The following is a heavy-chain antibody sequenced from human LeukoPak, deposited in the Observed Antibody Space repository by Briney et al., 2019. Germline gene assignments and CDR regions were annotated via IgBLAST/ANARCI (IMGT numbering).Heavy chain of an antibody. CDR3: AKTLKYYYDSSGGGAFDI. Sequence: SETLSLTCTVSGGSISSYYWSWIRQPPGKGLEWIGYIYYSGSTNYNPSLKSRVTISVDTSKNQFSLKLSSVTAADTAVYYCAKTLKYYYDSSGGGAFDIWGQGTMVTVSS. CDR2: IYYSGST. CDR1: GGSISSYY. V-gene: IGHV4-59*01. J-gene: IGHJ3*02. D-gene: IGHD3-22*01.